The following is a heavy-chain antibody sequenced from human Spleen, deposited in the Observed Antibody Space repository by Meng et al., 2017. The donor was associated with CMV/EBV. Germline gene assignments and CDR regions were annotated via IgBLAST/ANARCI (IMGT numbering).Heavy chain of an antibody. J-gene: IGHJ6*02. CDR2: IKQDGSAK. D-gene: IGHD2-15*01. CDR1: GFTLSSYW. Sequence: GALRLSCAASGFTLSSYWMSWVRQAPGKGLEWVANIKQDGSAKQYVDSVKGRFTISRDNAKNSLYLQMNSLRAEDTALYYCAKDESGGSFYYYGMDVWGQGTTVTVSS. CDR3: AKDESGGSFYYYGMDV. V-gene: IGHV3-7*03.